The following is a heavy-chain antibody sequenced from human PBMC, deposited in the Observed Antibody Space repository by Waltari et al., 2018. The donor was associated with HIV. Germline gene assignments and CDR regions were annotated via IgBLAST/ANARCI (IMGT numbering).Heavy chain of an antibody. CDR2: VFHEGGT. D-gene: IGHD5-18*01. CDR3: AGGYTYCSKVDY. J-gene: IGHJ4*02. CDR1: AGSITYLY. V-gene: IGHV4-59*11. Sequence: QVQLQESGPGLVRPSETLSRTCTVSAGSITYLYWSWIRQPPGKRLQWIGYVFHEGGTNSNPALKSRVTMSVDTSKNQISLSLRSVTAADTAIYYCAGGYTYCSKVDYWGQGILVTVSS.